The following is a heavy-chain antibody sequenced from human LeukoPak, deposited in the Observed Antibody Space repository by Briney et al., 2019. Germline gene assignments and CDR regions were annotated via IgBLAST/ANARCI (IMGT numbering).Heavy chain of an antibody. V-gene: IGHV3-30*02. CDR2: IQFHGSDV. J-gene: IGHJ5*02. CDR1: GFSFTESG. D-gene: IGHD2-2*01. CDR3: AIDNPIEKVPGLGPGS. Sequence: GGSLRLSCAASGFSFTESGMHWVRQAPGRGLEWLAFIQFHGSDVFYADSVEGRFTISRDNSRNTLYLQMNSLRPEDTAVYYCAIDNPIEKVPGLGPGSWGQGTLVTVSS.